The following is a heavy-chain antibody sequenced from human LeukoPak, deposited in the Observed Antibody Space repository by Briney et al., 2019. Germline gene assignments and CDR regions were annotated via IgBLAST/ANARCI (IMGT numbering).Heavy chain of an antibody. V-gene: IGHV3-66*01. CDR3: ASAYCSGGSCYSGRNLFDP. Sequence: GGSLRLSCAASGFSFSNNYMSWVRQAPGKGLEWVSTIYGDDSTYYADSAKGRFTISRDYSKNTLYLQMNSLRVEDTAVYYCASAYCSGGSCYSGRNLFDPWGQGTLVTVSS. D-gene: IGHD2-15*01. CDR2: IYGDDST. J-gene: IGHJ5*02. CDR1: GFSFSNNY.